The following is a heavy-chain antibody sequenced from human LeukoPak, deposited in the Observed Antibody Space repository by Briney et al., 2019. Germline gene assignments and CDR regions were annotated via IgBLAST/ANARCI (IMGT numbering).Heavy chain of an antibody. J-gene: IGHJ4*02. CDR2: ISVGSTVI. D-gene: IGHD5-18*01. Sequence: PGGSLRLSCAASGFTFSSYNMNWVRQAPGKGLEWVSYISVGSTVIDYADSVRGRFTISRDNAKNSLYLQMNSLRGEDTAVYYCARTRGYNYGYYDDWGQGTLVTVSS. V-gene: IGHV3-48*01. CDR1: GFTFSSYN. CDR3: ARTRGYNYGYYDD.